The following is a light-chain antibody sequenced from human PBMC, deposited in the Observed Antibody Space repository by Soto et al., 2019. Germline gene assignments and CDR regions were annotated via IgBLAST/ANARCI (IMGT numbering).Light chain of an antibody. CDR3: QSYYSSTVV. CDR1: SGSIASNY. Sequence: NFMLTQPHSVSESPGKTVTISCTRSSGSIASNYVQWYQQRPGSAPTTVIYEDKQRPSGVPDRFSGSTDGSSNSASLTISGLQTEDEADYYCQSYYSSTVVLGGVTTLTVL. V-gene: IGLV6-57*04. J-gene: IGLJ2*01. CDR2: EDK.